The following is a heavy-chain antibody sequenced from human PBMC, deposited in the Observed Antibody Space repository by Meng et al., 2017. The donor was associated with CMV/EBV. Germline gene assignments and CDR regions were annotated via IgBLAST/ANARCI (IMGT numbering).Heavy chain of an antibody. CDR2: IYYSGST. Sequence: SETLSLTCTVSGGSVSSGSYYWSWIRQPPGKGLEWIGYIYYSGSTNYNPSLKSRVTISVDTSKNQFSLKLSSVTAADTAVYYCARVAAARLGYYYYGMDVWGQGTTVTVSS. V-gene: IGHV4-61*01. J-gene: IGHJ6*02. CDR3: ARVAAARLGYYYYGMDV. CDR1: GGSVSSGSYY. D-gene: IGHD6-6*01.